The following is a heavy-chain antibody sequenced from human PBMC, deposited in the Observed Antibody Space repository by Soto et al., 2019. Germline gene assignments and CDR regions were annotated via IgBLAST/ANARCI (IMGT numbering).Heavy chain of an antibody. D-gene: IGHD3-10*01. CDR1: GFTFSSYA. CDR2: IYSGGST. CDR3: ARVGPYGSGSYCDY. J-gene: IGHJ4*02. Sequence: EVQLLESGGGLVQPGGSLRLSCAASGFTFSSYAMSWVRQAPGKGLEWVSVIYSGGSTYYADSVKGRFTISRDNSKNTLYLQMNSLRAEDTAVYYCARVGPYGSGSYCDYWGQGTLVTVSS. V-gene: IGHV3-23*03.